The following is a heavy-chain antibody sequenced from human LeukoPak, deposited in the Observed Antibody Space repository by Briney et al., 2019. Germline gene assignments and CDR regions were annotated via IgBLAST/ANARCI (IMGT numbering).Heavy chain of an antibody. V-gene: IGHV3-30*03. CDR2: ISHDENYN. CDR3: ARGGDPMTTVTLIDY. D-gene: IGHD4-17*01. J-gene: IGHJ4*02. CDR1: GFTFSNFG. Sequence: GRSLRLSCVGSGFTFSNFGLHWVRQPPGKGLEWVAVISHDENYNNYADSVRGRFTISRDNSRNTLYLQMNSLRAEDTAVYYCARGGDPMTTVTLIDYWGQGTLVTVSS.